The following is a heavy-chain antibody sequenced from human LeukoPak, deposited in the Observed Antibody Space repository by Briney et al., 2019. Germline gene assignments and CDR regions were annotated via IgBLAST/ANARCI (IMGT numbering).Heavy chain of an antibody. CDR2: IHHSGIT. Sequence: SETLSLTCGVSGDSISSTNWWSWVRQPPGKGLEWIGEIHHSGITHYNPSLNSRVTISVDKSQNQFSLKLSSVTAADTAMYYCVRVHWNDVLDYWGQGTLVTVSS. J-gene: IGHJ4*02. CDR1: GDSISSTNW. CDR3: VRVHWNDVLDY. D-gene: IGHD1-1*01. V-gene: IGHV4-4*02.